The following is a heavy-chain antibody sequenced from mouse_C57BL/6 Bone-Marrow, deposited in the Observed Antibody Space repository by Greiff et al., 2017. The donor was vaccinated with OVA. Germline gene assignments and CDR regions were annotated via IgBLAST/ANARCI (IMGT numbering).Heavy chain of an antibody. V-gene: IGHV5-9-1*02. Sequence: EVKLVESGAGLVKPGGSLKLSCAASGFTFSSYAMSWVRQTPEKRLEWVAYISRGGGYIYYADNVKGRFTISRDHARNTLYLQMSSLKSEDAAMYYCTRGPCYYTIYASWVAYWGQGTLVTVSA. CDR2: ISRGGGYI. D-gene: IGHD2-5*01. CDR1: GFTFSSYA. J-gene: IGHJ3*01. CDR3: TRGPCYYTIYASWVAY.